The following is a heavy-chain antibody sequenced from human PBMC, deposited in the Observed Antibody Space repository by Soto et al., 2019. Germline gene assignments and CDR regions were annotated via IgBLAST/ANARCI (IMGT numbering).Heavy chain of an antibody. Sequence: PVGSLRLSCAASGFTFSKSAMSWVRRAPGKGLEWVSGISGSGGGTFYADSVRGRFTISRDNSKNTVYLQMNNLRAEGTAIYYCAKDGEYHVLGWFDPWGQGTLVTVSS. CDR2: ISGSGGGT. D-gene: IGHD7-27*01. V-gene: IGHV3-23*01. J-gene: IGHJ5*02. CDR1: GFTFSKSA. CDR3: AKDGEYHVLGWFDP.